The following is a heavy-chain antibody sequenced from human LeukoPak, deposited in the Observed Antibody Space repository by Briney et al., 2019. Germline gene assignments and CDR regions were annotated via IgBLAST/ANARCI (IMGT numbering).Heavy chain of an antibody. CDR3: VRGSSANYDT. J-gene: IGHJ5*02. V-gene: IGHV3-23*01. Sequence: GGSLRLSCAASGFTFSSYAMCWVRQAPGKGLQWVSSITRSGDNTYYADSVKGRFTISRDNTKNTLRLQVNSLRAEDTAVYYCVRGSSANYDTWGQGTLVTVSS. CDR2: ITRSGDNT. D-gene: IGHD4/OR15-4a*01. CDR1: GFTFSSYA.